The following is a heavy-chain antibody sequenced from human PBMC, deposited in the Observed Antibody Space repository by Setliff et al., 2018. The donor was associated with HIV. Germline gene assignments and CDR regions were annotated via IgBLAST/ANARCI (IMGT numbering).Heavy chain of an antibody. CDR1: GFTFSSYT. CDR2: IGSSSSYI. V-gene: IGHV3-21*01. D-gene: IGHD6-13*01. J-gene: IGHJ5*02. Sequence: GGSLRLSCAASGFTFSSYTMNWVRQAPGKGLEWVSSIGSSSSYIYYADSVKGRFTISKDNAKNSLYLQMNSLRAEDTAVYYCARAGAGSSWYPDWFDPWGQGTLVTVSS. CDR3: ARAGAGSSWYPDWFDP.